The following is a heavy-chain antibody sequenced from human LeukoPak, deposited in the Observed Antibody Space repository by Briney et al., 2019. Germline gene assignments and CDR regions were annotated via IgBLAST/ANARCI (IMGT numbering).Heavy chain of an antibody. Sequence: PSETLSLTCTVSGGSISSSSYYWGWIRQPPGKGLEWIGSIYYSGSTYYNPSLKSRVTISVDTSKNQFSLKLSSVTAADTAVYYCARYDGPSDYWGQGTLVTVSS. CDR1: GGSISSSSYY. CDR3: ARYDGPSDY. D-gene: IGHD3-16*01. V-gene: IGHV4-39*01. J-gene: IGHJ4*02. CDR2: IYYSGST.